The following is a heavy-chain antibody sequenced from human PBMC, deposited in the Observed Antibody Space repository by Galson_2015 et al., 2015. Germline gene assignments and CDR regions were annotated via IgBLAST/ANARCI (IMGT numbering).Heavy chain of an antibody. CDR2: IDPSDSYT. CDR1: GYSFTSYW. J-gene: IGHJ4*02. CDR3: ARHATRITIAAAGTFPDY. V-gene: IGHV5-10-1*01. Sequence: QSGAEVKKPGESLRISCKGSGYSFTSYWISWVRQMPGKGLEWMGRIDPSDSYTNYSPSFQGHVTISADKSISTAYLQWSSLKASDTAMYYCARHATRITIAAAGTFPDYWGQGTLVTDSS. D-gene: IGHD6-13*01.